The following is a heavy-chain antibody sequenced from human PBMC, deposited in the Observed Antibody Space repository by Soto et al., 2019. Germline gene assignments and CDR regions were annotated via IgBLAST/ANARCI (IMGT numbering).Heavy chain of an antibody. V-gene: IGHV4-39*01. J-gene: IGHJ6*02. D-gene: IGHD6-13*01. Sequence: PSETLSLTCTVSGGSIRSDNYNWAWIRQPPGEGLEWIGSMYYSGSTYYSPSLKSRVTISEDTSKNQFSLKLSSVTAADTAVYYCARGIYSSRFYGMDVWGQGTTVT. CDR1: GGSIRSDNYN. CDR2: MYYSGST. CDR3: ARGIYSSRFYGMDV.